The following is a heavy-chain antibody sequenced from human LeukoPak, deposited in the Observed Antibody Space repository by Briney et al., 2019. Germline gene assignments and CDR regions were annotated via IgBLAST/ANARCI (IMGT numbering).Heavy chain of an antibody. V-gene: IGHV3-30*02. Sequence: PGGSLRLSCAASGFTFSSYGMHWVRQAPGKGLEWVAFIRYDGSNKYYADSVKGRFTISRDNSKNTLYLQMNSLRAEDTAVYYCAKHTYSSGSFRFDYWGQGTLVTVSS. J-gene: IGHJ4*02. CDR2: IRYDGSNK. CDR3: AKHTYSSGSFRFDY. D-gene: IGHD6-19*01. CDR1: GFTFSSYG.